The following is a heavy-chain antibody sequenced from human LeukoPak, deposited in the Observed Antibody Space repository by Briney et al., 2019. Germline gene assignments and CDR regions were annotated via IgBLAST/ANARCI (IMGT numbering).Heavy chain of an antibody. J-gene: IGHJ4*02. CDR2: INPNSGGT. D-gene: IGHD3-3*01. Sequence: GASVKVSCKASGYTFTGYYMHWVRQAPGQGLEWMGWINPNSGGTNYARKFQGRVTMTRDTSISTAYMELSRLRSDDTAVYYCARVHYDFWSGQPDYWGQGTLVTVSS. V-gene: IGHV1-2*02. CDR3: ARVHYDFWSGQPDY. CDR1: GYTFTGYY.